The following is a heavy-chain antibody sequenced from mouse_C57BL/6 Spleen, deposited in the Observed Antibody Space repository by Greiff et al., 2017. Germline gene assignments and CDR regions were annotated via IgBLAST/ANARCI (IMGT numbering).Heavy chain of an antibody. CDR2: IHPNSGST. Sequence: QVQLQQPGAELVKPGASVKLSCKASGYTFTSYWMHWVKQRPGQGLEWIGMIHPNSGSTNYNEKFKSKATLTVDKSSSTAYMQLSSLTSEDSAVYYGARRPHYYGSLYYFDYWGQGTTLTVSS. CDR1: GYTFTSYW. D-gene: IGHD1-1*01. V-gene: IGHV1-64*01. CDR3: ARRPHYYGSLYYFDY. J-gene: IGHJ2*01.